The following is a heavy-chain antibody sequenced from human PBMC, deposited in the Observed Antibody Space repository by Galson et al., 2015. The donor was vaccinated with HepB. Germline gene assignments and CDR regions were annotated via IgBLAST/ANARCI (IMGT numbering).Heavy chain of an antibody. CDR2: IYYSGST. CDR3: ARRTKIAVAADY. Sequence: ETLSLTCTVSGGSISSSSYYWGWIRQPPGKGLEWIGSIYYSGSTYYNPSLESRVTISVDTSKNQFSLKLSSVTAADTAVYYCARRTKIAVAADYWGQGTLVTVSS. CDR1: GGSISSSSYY. V-gene: IGHV4-39*01. D-gene: IGHD6-19*01. J-gene: IGHJ4*02.